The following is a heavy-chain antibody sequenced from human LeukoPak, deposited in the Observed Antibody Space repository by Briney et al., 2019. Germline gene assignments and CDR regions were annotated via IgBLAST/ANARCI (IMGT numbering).Heavy chain of an antibody. Sequence: SQTLSLTCTVSGGSSSRGGYSWSWIRQHPGKGLEWIGYIHYSGSTYYNRSLKSRVTISVDTSKNQLSLKLSSVTAAGTAVYYCARAIVYSSSSHFDYWGQGTLVTVSS. CDR3: ARAIVYSSSSHFDY. D-gene: IGHD6-6*01. CDR2: IHYSGST. CDR1: GGSSSRGGYS. V-gene: IGHV4-31*03. J-gene: IGHJ4*02.